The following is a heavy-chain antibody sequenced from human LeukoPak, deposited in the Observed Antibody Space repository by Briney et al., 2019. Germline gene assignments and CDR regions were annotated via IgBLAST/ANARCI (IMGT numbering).Heavy chain of an antibody. V-gene: IGHV3-23*01. Sequence: GGSLGLSCAASGFIFNSYAMSWVRQAPGKGLEWVSAISPGGSDTYYADSVRGRFTISRDNSKNTLYLQMSSLRAEDSAVYYCAKRGGYETMAAFDYWGQGTLVTVSS. D-gene: IGHD3-10*01. CDR1: GFIFNSYA. CDR3: AKRGGYETMAAFDY. J-gene: IGHJ4*02. CDR2: ISPGGSDT.